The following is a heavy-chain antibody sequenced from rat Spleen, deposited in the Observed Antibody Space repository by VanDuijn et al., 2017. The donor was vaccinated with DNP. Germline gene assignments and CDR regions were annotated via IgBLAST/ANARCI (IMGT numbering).Heavy chain of an antibody. J-gene: IGHJ4*01. V-gene: IGHV5-58*01. Sequence: EVQLVETGGGLVQPGRSLKLSCVASGFTFSSFWMHWIRQTPGKGLAWVASINTDGGSTFYPDSVKGRFTVSRDNAENTIYLQMNSLRSEDTATYYCARDNYGTSGALDPWGQGTSVTVSS. CDR3: ARDNYGTSGALDP. CDR2: INTDGGST. CDR1: GFTFSSFW. D-gene: IGHD1-11*01.